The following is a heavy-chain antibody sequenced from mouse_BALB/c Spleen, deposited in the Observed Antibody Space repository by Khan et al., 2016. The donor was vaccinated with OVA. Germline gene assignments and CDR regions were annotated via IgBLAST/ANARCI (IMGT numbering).Heavy chain of an antibody. D-gene: IGHD2-14*01. CDR3: ARSTYRYAFAY. CDR1: GDSITSGY. V-gene: IGHV3-8*02. Sequence: EVKLLESGPSLVKPSQTLSLTCSVTGDSITSGYWCWIRKFPGNKLEYIGYILHSGSTYYNPSLKSRISITRHTSQNQYYLQLNSVTTEDTATYYCARSTYRYAFAYWGQGTLVTVSA. CDR2: ILHSGST. J-gene: IGHJ3*01.